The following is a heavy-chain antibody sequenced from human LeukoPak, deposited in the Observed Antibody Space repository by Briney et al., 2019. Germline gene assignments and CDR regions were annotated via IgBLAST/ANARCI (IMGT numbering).Heavy chain of an antibody. CDR2: IYSGGST. D-gene: IGHD3-3*01. CDR1: GFTVSSNY. Sequence: GGSLRLSCAASGFTVSSNYMSWVRQAPGKGLEWVSVIYSGGSTYYADSVKGRFTIPRDNSKNTLYLQMNSLRAEDTAVYYCAKDPPQYYDFWSGTYRTKQGGAFDIWGQGTMVTVSS. J-gene: IGHJ3*02. CDR3: AKDPPQYYDFWSGTYRTKQGGAFDI. V-gene: IGHV3-66*01.